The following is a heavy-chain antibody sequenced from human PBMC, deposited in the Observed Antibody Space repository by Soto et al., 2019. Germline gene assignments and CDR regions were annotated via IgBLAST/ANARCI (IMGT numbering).Heavy chain of an antibody. CDR2: IIPIFGTT. D-gene: IGHD6-6*01. J-gene: IGHJ6*02. V-gene: IGHV1-69*13. CDR1: GGTFSSYA. CDR3: ARGSMAIRILYYYEMDV. Sequence: GASVKVSCKASGGTFSSYAISWVRQAPGQGLEWMGGIIPIFGTTNYAPNFQDRVTISADASTGTVYMELNSLRSEDTAIYYCARGSMAIRILYYYEMDVWGQGTTVTVSS.